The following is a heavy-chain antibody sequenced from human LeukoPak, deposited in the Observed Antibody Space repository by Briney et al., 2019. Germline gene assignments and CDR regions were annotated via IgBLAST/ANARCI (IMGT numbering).Heavy chain of an antibody. CDR1: GGSISNSGYA. Sequence: TSETLSLTCTVSGGSISNSGYAWGWIRQPPGKGLEWIGSIFYSKSTYYNPSLKSRVTISVDTSKNQFSLKLSSVTAADTAVYYCAREQRYGGNVDYWGQGTLVTVSS. CDR2: IFYSKST. V-gene: IGHV4-39*07. J-gene: IGHJ4*02. CDR3: AREQRYGGNVDY. D-gene: IGHD4-23*01.